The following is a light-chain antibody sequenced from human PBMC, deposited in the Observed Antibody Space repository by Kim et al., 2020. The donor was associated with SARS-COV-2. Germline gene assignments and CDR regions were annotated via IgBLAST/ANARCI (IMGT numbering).Light chain of an antibody. CDR1: SLRSYY. J-gene: IGLJ3*02. CDR2: GKN. V-gene: IGLV3-19*01. CDR3: NSRDSSGNHQV. Sequence: ALGQTVRIKCQGDSLRSYYASWYQQKPGQAPVLVIYGKNNRPSGIPDRFSGSSSGNTASLTITGAQAEDEADYYCNSRDSSGNHQVFGGGTKVTVL.